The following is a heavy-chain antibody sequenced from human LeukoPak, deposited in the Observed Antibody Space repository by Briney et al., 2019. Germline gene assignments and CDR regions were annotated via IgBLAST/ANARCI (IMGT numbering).Heavy chain of an antibody. V-gene: IGHV4-59*01. D-gene: IGHD6-6*01. CDR2: IYYGGST. Sequence: PSETLSLTCTISGGSISTYHWSWIRQPPGKGLEWIGYIYYGGSTNYNPSLKSRVTISVDTSKNQFSLKLSSATAADTAVYYCARFEYSSSSGLDVWGKGTTVTVSS. CDR3: ARFEYSSSSGLDV. CDR1: GGSISTYH. J-gene: IGHJ6*04.